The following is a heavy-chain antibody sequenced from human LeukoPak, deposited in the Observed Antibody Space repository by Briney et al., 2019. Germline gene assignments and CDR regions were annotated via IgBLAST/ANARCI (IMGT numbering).Heavy chain of an antibody. J-gene: IGHJ4*02. V-gene: IGHV1-69*13. CDR2: IIPIFGTA. Sequence: ASVKVSCKASGGTFSSYAISWVRQAPGQGLEWMGGIIPIFGTANYAQKFQGRVTITADESTSTAYMELSSLRSEDTAVYYCARDGSITIFGVVISPLDYWGQGTLVTVSS. D-gene: IGHD3-3*01. CDR1: GGTFSSYA. CDR3: ARDGSITIFGVVISPLDY.